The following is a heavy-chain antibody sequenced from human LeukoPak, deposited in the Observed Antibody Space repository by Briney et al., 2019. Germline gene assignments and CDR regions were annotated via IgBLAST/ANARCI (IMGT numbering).Heavy chain of an antibody. J-gene: IGHJ4*02. Sequence: GGSLRLSCAASGFTFSSYSMNWVRQAPGKGLEWVSYISSSSSTIYYADFVKGRFTISRDNAKNSLYLQMNSLRAEDTAVYYCARDEVTMVRGVLYYWGQGTLVTVSS. D-gene: IGHD3-10*01. CDR2: ISSSSSTI. CDR1: GFTFSSYS. V-gene: IGHV3-48*01. CDR3: ARDEVTMVRGVLYY.